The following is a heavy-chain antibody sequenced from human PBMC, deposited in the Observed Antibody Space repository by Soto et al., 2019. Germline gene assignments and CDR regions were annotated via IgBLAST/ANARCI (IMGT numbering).Heavy chain of an antibody. Sequence: EVQLLDSGGGLVQPGGSLRLSCAASGFTFNNYAMTWVRQAPGKGLEWVSAISGGGDTTSYADSVKGRFTVSRDGSKNTLYLEMSRLRAEDTALYYCAKGRGGSGSLTPRVDFWGQETLVTVSS. CDR3: AKGRGGSGSLTPRVDF. CDR1: GFTFNNYA. V-gene: IGHV3-23*01. J-gene: IGHJ4*02. CDR2: ISGGGDTT. D-gene: IGHD3-10*01.